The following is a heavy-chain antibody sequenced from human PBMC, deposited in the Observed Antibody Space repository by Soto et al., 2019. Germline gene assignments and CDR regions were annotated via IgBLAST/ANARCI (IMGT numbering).Heavy chain of an antibody. CDR2: IYYSGST. Sequence: SETLSLTCTVSGGSISSYYWSWIRQPPGKGLEWIGYIYYSGSTNYNPSLKSRVTISVDTSKNQFSLKLSSVTAADTAVYYCARGGITMVRGRHWFDPWGQGTLVTVSS. J-gene: IGHJ5*02. D-gene: IGHD3-10*01. V-gene: IGHV4-59*01. CDR1: GGSISSYY. CDR3: ARGGITMVRGRHWFDP.